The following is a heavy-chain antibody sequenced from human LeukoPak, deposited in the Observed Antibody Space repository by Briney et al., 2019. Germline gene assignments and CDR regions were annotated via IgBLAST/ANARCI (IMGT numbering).Heavy chain of an antibody. Sequence: ASVKVSRKVSGYTLTELSMHWVRQAPGKGLEWMGGFDPEDGETIYAQKFQGRVTMTEDTSTDTAYMELSSLRSEDTAVYYCATGMFGDAPRGAVDYWGQGTLVTVSS. CDR3: ATGMFGDAPRGAVDY. CDR1: GYTLTELS. CDR2: FDPEDGET. J-gene: IGHJ4*02. D-gene: IGHD3-10*02. V-gene: IGHV1-24*01.